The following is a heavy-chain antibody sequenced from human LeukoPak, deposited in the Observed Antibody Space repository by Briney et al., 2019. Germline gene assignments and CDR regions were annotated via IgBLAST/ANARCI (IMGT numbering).Heavy chain of an antibody. D-gene: IGHD6-13*01. Sequence: PSETLSLTCTVSGGSISSYYWSWIRQPPGKGLEWIGNIYYSGSTNYNPSLKSRVTISVDTSKNQFSLKLSSVTAADTAVYFCARDAGRDAFDIWGQGTLVIVSS. CDR3: ARDAGRDAFDI. CDR2: IYYSGST. CDR1: GGSISSYY. J-gene: IGHJ3*02. V-gene: IGHV4-59*01.